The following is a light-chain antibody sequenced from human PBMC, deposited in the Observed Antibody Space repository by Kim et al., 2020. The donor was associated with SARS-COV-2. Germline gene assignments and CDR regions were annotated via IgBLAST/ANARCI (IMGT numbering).Light chain of an antibody. CDR1: NIGSKS. J-gene: IGLJ3*02. CDR2: YDS. Sequence: PGKTDRITCGGNNIGSKSVHWYQQKPGQAPVLVIYYDSDRPSGIPERFSGSNSGNTATLTISRVEVGDEADYYCQVWDSSSDHWVFGGGTQLTVL. V-gene: IGLV3-21*04. CDR3: QVWDSSSDHWV.